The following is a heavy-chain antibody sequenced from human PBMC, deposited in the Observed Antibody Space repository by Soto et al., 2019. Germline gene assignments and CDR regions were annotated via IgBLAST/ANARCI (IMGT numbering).Heavy chain of an antibody. J-gene: IGHJ6*02. Sequence: GESLKISCEASGYSFTSYWIGWVCQMPGKGLEWLGIIHPGDSDTKYSSSLQGQVTISVEKSITTAYLQWSSLKASDTAMYYCPSTPGPDLAASLQYYYISDIDVYRQQTTVTASS. CDR3: PSTPGPDLAASLQYYYISDIDV. CDR2: IHPGDSDT. CDR1: GYSFTSYW. V-gene: IGHV5-51*01. D-gene: IGHD2-15*01.